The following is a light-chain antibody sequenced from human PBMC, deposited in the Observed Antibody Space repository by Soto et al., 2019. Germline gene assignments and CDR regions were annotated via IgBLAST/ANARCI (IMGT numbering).Light chain of an antibody. V-gene: IGKV1-39*01. CDR3: QQSYSTPSIT. Sequence: DIQMTQPPSPLSAYVGHRVSINCRASQTISTYFNWYRQKPGKAPKLLIYVASSLQSGVPSRFSGSGSGTDFTLTISSLQPEDFATYYCQQSYSTPSITFGQGTRLEIK. J-gene: IGKJ5*01. CDR2: VAS. CDR1: QTISTY.